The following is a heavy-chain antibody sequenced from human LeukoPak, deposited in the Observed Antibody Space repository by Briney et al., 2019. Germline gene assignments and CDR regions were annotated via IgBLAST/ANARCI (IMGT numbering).Heavy chain of an antibody. D-gene: IGHD3-22*01. V-gene: IGHV4-39*07. CDR1: GDSFSSSSYS. CDR3: AREDSFYGTSGYFNF. Sequence: SETLSLTCTVSGDSFSSSSYSWAWIRQPPGKGLEWIGNIYYSGSTYYNPSLKSRVTFSVDTSKDQFSLKLGSVTAADTAVYYCAREDSFYGTSGYFNFWGQGTLVTVSS. J-gene: IGHJ4*02. CDR2: IYYSGST.